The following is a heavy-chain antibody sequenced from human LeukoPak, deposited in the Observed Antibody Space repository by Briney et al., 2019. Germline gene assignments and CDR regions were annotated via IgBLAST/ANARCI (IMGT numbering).Heavy chain of an antibody. CDR3: ARETSLAGFASGLGFNY. J-gene: IGHJ4*02. V-gene: IGHV4-59*01. D-gene: IGHD6-19*01. Sequence: SETLSLTCTVSGGSISGWYWSWIRQPPGKGLEWIGYIYGSGYTNYNPSLKSRVTMSIDTSKNHFSLKLTSVTAADTATYYCARETSLAGFASGLGFNYWGQGILVTVSS. CDR1: GGSISGWY. CDR2: IYGSGYT.